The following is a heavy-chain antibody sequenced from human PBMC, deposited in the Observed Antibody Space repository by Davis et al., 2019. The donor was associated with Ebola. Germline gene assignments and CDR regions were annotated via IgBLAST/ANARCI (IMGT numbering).Heavy chain of an antibody. V-gene: IGHV4-59*01. CDR3: VHLSSSKKMDV. Sequence: PSETLSLTCTVPGGSIRSYTWSSIPQPPGKGLEWSGYVYYKGNITYNPSLKSPVTISVDMSKNQFSLRLISVAAADTAVYYSVHLSSSKKMDVWGQGTAVTVSP. CDR2: VYYKGNI. J-gene: IGHJ6*01. D-gene: IGHD6-6*01. CDR1: GGSIRSYT.